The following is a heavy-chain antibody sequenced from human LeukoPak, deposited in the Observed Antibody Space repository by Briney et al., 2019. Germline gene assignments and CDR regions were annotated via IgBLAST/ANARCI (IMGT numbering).Heavy chain of an antibody. Sequence: GGSLRLSCAASGFTFSSYNMHWVRQAPGKGLEWVAVISYDGSNKYYADSVKGRFTISRDNSKNTLYLQMNSLRAEDTAVYYCARPDYADYWGQGTLVTVSS. CDR2: ISYDGSNK. J-gene: IGHJ4*02. V-gene: IGHV3-30-3*01. CDR1: GFTFSSYN. CDR3: ARPDYADY.